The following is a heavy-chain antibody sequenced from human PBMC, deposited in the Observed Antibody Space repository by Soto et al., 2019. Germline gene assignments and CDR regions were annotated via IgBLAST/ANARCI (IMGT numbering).Heavy chain of an antibody. Sequence: PSETLSLTCTVSGGSISDSSYYWGWIRQPPGKGLEWIGCIYSVGSTYYNPSLKSRVTISVDTSKNHFSLKLSSVTAADTAVYYCARDGYTLTPNYYYGMDVWGQGTTVTVSS. CDR3: ARDGYTLTPNYYYGMDV. CDR2: IYSVGST. V-gene: IGHV4-39*07. J-gene: IGHJ6*02. D-gene: IGHD4-4*01. CDR1: GGSISDSSYY.